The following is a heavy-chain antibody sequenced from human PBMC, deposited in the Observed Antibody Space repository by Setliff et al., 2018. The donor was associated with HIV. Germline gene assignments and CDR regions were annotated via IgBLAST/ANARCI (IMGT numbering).Heavy chain of an antibody. D-gene: IGHD6-19*01. V-gene: IGHV1-69*13. CDR3: ARSPGYSSGWTPGYYYYTDV. J-gene: IGHJ6*03. Sequence: ASVKVSCKASGGTFSSYAISWVRQAPGQGLEWMGGIIPIFGTANYARKFQGRVTITADESTSTAYMELSSLRSEDTAVYYCARSPGYSSGWTPGYYYYTDVWGKGTTVTVSS. CDR2: IIPIFGTA. CDR1: GGTFSSYA.